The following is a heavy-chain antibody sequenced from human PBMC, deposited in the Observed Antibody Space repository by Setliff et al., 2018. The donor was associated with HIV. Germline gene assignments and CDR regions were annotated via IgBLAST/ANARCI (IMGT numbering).Heavy chain of an antibody. CDR2: IYPGNSDT. CDR3: ARHGEAGDYMDV. D-gene: IGHD6-13*01. J-gene: IGHJ6*03. V-gene: IGHV5-51*01. Sequence: GESLKISCKDSGYTFSNYCIAWVRQMPGKGLEWMGIIYPGNSDTTYSPSFQGQVTISADKSISTAYLQWSSLKASDTAMYYCARHGEAGDYMDVWGQGTTVTVSS. CDR1: GYTFSNYC.